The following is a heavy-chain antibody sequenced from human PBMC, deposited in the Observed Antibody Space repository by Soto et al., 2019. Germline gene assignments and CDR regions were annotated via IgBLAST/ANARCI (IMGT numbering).Heavy chain of an antibody. CDR2: IYHSGST. Sequence: QVQLQESGPGLVKPSGTLSLTCAVSGGSISSSNWWSWVRQPPGKGLEWIGEIYHSGSTNYNPSLKGRVILSVDKSKNQSSLMLSAVTAADTAVYYCARVYSGYEYYWGQGTLVTVSS. V-gene: IGHV4-4*02. CDR1: GGSISSSNW. D-gene: IGHD5-12*01. CDR3: ARVYSGYEYY. J-gene: IGHJ4*02.